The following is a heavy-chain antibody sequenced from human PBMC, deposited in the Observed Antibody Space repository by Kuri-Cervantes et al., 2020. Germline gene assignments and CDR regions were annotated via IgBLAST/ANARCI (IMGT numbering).Heavy chain of an antibody. CDR2: IAYDGSNK. Sequence: GESLKISCAASGFTFSSYGMHWVRQAPRKGLESVAVIAYDGSNKYYADSVKGRFTISRDNSKNTLYLQMNSLRAEDTAVYYCARDPGYYDILTGHKDYYYYYGMDVWGQGTTVTVSS. CDR3: ARDPGYYDILTGHKDYYYYYGMDV. V-gene: IGHV3-30*03. D-gene: IGHD3-9*01. CDR1: GFTFSSYG. J-gene: IGHJ6*02.